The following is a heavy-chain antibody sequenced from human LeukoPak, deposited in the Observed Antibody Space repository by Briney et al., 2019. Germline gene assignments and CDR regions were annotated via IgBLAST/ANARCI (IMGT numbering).Heavy chain of an antibody. CDR1: GGSISGFF. Sequence: SETLSLTCTVSGGSISGFFWSWIRQPPGKGLEWLGCIDYSGITQYNPSLKSRVTISVDTSKQQFSLKLSSVTAADTAVYYCARGDGDYDYFDYWGQGTLVTVSS. CDR2: IDYSGIT. J-gene: IGHJ4*02. V-gene: IGHV4-59*08. D-gene: IGHD4-17*01. CDR3: ARGDGDYDYFDY.